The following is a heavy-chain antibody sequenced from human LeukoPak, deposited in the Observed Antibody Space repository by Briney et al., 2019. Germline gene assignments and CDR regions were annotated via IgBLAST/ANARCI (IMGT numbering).Heavy chain of an antibody. CDR3: ARESTTVAGTFDY. CDR1: GRSFSGYY. V-gene: IGHV4-34*01. J-gene: IGHJ4*02. D-gene: IGHD6-19*01. CDR2: INHSGST. Sequence: PSETLSLTCAVYGRSFSGYYWSWIRQPPGQGLEWIGEINHSGSTNYNPSLKSRVTISVDTSKNQFSLKLSSVTAADTAMYYCARESTTVAGTFDYWGQGTLVTVSS.